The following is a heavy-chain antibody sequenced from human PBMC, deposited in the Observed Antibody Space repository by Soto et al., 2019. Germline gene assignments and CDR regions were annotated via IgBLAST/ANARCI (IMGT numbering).Heavy chain of an antibody. CDR1: GYTFTSFG. Sequence: ASVKVSCKASGYTFTSFGITWVRQAPGQDLEWLGWISAYNGDTNYAPRLQGRVTMTTDTSTSTVYMELKSLKSDDTAVYYCARDQEYSTSGLYWFDLWGQGXLVTVPS. V-gene: IGHV1-18*04. D-gene: IGHD6-6*01. J-gene: IGHJ5*02. CDR3: ARDQEYSTSGLYWFDL. CDR2: ISAYNGDT.